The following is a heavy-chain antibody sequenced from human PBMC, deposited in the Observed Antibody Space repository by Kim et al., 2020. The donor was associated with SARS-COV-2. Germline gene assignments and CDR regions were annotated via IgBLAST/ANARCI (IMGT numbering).Heavy chain of an antibody. CDR3: AKDQGAGYCSGGSCLHDAFDL. J-gene: IGHJ3*01. CDR1: GFTFSNYA. V-gene: IGHV3-23*01. Sequence: GGSLRLSCAASGFTFSNYAMSWVRQAPGKGLEWVSVFSGSGGSTYYADSVKGRFTISRDNSKDTLYLQMNSLRAEDTAVYYCAKDQGAGYCSGGSCLHDAFDLWGQGTMVTVSS. D-gene: IGHD2-15*01. CDR2: FSGSGGST.